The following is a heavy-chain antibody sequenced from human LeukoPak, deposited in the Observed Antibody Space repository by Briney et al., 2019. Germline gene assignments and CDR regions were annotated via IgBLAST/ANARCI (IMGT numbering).Heavy chain of an antibody. CDR1: GDTFSSYA. CDR3: ARDRTLSYNWFDP. Sequence: ASVKVPCKASGDTFSSYAISWVRQAPGQGLEWMGGIIPIFGTANYAQKFQGRVTITTDESTSTAYMELSSLRSEDTAVYYCARDRTLSYNWFDPWGQGTLVTVSS. CDR2: IIPIFGTA. V-gene: IGHV1-69*05. J-gene: IGHJ5*02. D-gene: IGHD6-6*01.